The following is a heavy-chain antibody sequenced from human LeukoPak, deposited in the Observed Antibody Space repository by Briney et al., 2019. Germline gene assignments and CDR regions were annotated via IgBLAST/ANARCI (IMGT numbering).Heavy chain of an antibody. Sequence: SETLSLTCAVYGGSFSGYYWSWIRQPPGKGLEWIGEINHSGSTNYNPSLKSRVTISVDTSKNQFSLKLSSVTAADTAVYYCARSPTRSIAARLDYWGQGTLVTVSS. CDR2: INHSGST. CDR3: ARSPTRSIAARLDY. D-gene: IGHD6-6*01. CDR1: GGSFSGYY. V-gene: IGHV4-34*01. J-gene: IGHJ4*02.